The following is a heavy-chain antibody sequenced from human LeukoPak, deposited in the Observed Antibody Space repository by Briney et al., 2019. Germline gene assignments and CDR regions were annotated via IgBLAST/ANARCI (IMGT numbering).Heavy chain of an antibody. CDR2: IYSSGST. J-gene: IGHJ4*02. Sequence: SQTLSLTCTVSGGSISSGTYYWTWIRQPAGKGLEWIGRIYSSGSTSYNPSLDSRVRISIDTSKNQFALKLRSVTAADTAVYYCARTPFPHCSSTGCYSDFWGQGTLVTVSS. V-gene: IGHV4-61*02. CDR3: ARTPFPHCSSTGCYSDF. D-gene: IGHD2-2*01. CDR1: GGSISSGTYY.